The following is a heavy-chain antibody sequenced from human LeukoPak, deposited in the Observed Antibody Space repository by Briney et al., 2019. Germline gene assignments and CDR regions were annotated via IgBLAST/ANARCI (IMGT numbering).Heavy chain of an antibody. V-gene: IGHV3-48*01. CDR1: GFTFSSYS. D-gene: IGHD5-18*01. Sequence: GGSLRLSCAASGFTFSSYSMNWVRQAPGKGLEWVSYISGSSSTIYYADSVKGRFTISRDSAKNSLYLQMNSLRAEDTAVYYCAREARYSYALGYWGQGTLVTVSS. CDR3: AREARYSYALGY. J-gene: IGHJ4*02. CDR2: ISGSSSTI.